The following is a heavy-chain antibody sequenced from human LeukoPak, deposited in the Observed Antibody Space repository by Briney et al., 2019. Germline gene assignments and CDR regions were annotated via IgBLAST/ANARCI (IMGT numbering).Heavy chain of an antibody. CDR1: GGSISSSSYH. Sequence: PSETLSLTCTVSGGSISSSSYHWGWIRQPPGKGLEWIGSIYYSGSTYYNPSLKSRVTISVDTSKNQFSLKLSSVTAADTAVYYCARFTVTTYYYYGMDVWGQGTTVTVSS. CDR2: IYYSGST. J-gene: IGHJ6*02. V-gene: IGHV4-39*07. D-gene: IGHD4-17*01. CDR3: ARFTVTTYYYYGMDV.